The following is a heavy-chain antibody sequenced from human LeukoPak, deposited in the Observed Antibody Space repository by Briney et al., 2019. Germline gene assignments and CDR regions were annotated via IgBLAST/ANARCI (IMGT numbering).Heavy chain of an antibody. CDR2: ISSSSIYI. J-gene: IGHJ4*02. D-gene: IGHD4-11*01. CDR3: ARRHSNYGDYFDY. CDR1: GFTFSAYY. V-gene: IGHV3-21*01. Sequence: GGSLRLSCAASGFTFSAYYMNWVRQAPGKGLEWVSSISSSSIYIYYADSVKGRFTISRDNAKSSLSLQMNSLRAEDTAVYYCARRHSNYGDYFDYWGQGTLVTVSS.